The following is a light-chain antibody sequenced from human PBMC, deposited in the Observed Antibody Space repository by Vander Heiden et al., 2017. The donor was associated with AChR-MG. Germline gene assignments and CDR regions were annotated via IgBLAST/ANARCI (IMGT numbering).Light chain of an antibody. CDR1: QLGDKF. J-gene: IGLJ1*01. CDR2: QDR. CDR3: QAWDSNTCV. V-gene: IGLV3-1*01. Sequence: SYELSQPPSVSVSSGQTATITCSGDQLGDKFTYWYQQKAGQSPGWVIYQDRKRPSGIPERFSGSNSGKKATLTISGTQPVDESDYYCQAWDSNTCVCGTGTTVTV.